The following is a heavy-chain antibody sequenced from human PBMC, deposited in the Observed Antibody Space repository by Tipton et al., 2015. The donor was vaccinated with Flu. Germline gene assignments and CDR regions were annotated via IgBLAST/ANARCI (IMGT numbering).Heavy chain of an antibody. J-gene: IGHJ4*02. Sequence: TLSLTCTVSGVSVNTYYWTWIRQPPGKGLEWIGYLYSSGSSNYNPSLKSRVTMSIDTSKNQFSLRLNSVTAADTAVYYCAAGDAYDSGGFHPYFDFWDQGILVPVSS. CDR3: AAGDAYDSGGFHPYFDF. CDR2: LYSSGSS. V-gene: IGHV4-59*02. CDR1: GVSVNTYY. D-gene: IGHD3-22*01.